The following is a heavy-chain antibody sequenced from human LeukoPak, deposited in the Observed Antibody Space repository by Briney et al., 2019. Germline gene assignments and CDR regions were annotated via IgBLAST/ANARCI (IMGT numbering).Heavy chain of an antibody. CDR2: ISSSSSTL. V-gene: IGHV3-48*01. J-gene: IGHJ4*02. Sequence: GGSLRLSCAASGFTFSSYSMNWVRQAPGKGLEWVSYISSSSSTLYYADSVKGRFSISRDNAKNSLYLQMNSLRAEDTAVYYCASPRGEWELAYFDYWGQGTLVTVSS. CDR1: GFTFSSYS. CDR3: ASPRGEWELAYFDY. D-gene: IGHD1-26*01.